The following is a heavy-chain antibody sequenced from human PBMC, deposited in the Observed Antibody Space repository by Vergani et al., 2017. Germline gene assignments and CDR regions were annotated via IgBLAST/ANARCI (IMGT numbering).Heavy chain of an antibody. J-gene: IGHJ4*02. CDR1: GFSLSDTRMG. CDR2: IFSNDEK. V-gene: IGHV2-26*01. Sequence: QVTLKESGPVLVKPTETLTLTCTVSGFSLSDTRMGVSWIRQPPGKALEWLAHIFSNDEKSYITSLKSSLTISKDTSKSQVVLTMTNMDPVDTATYYCARIRGIAAAEYFDYWGQGTLVTVSS. D-gene: IGHD6-13*01. CDR3: ARIRGIAAAEYFDY.